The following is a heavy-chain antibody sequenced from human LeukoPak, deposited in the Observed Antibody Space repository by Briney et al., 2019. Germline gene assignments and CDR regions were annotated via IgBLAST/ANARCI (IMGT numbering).Heavy chain of an antibody. CDR3: ARGHSSGWYEEEGVDY. Sequence: GGSLRLSCAASGFTFSDYNMNWVRQAPGKGLEWVSYISGSSTAIYYADSVKGRFTISRDNAKNSLYLQMNSLRAEDTAVYYCARGHSSGWYEEEGVDYWGQGTLVTVSS. V-gene: IGHV3-21*05. CDR2: ISGSSTAI. D-gene: IGHD6-19*01. J-gene: IGHJ4*02. CDR1: GFTFSDYN.